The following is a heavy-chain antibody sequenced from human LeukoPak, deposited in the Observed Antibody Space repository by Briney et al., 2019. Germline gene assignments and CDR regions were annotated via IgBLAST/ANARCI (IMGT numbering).Heavy chain of an antibody. D-gene: IGHD2-8*01. CDR1: GDSVSSNSAA. CDR2: TYYRSKWYN. CDR3: ARVPRVMVYANYYYYYYMDV. Sequence: SQTLSLTCAISGDSVSSNSAAWNWIRQSPSRGLEWLGRTYYRSKWYNDYAVSVKSRITINPDTSKNQFSLQLNSVTPEDTAVYYCARVPRVMVYANYYYYYYMDVWGKGTTVTVSS. V-gene: IGHV6-1*01. J-gene: IGHJ6*03.